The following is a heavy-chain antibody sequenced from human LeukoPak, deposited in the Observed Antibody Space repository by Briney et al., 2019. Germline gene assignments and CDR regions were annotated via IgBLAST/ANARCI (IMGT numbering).Heavy chain of an antibody. Sequence: GGSLRLSCAASGFTFSSYSMNWVRQAPGKGLEWVSYISSSSSTIYYADSVKGRFTISRDNAKNSLYLQMNSLRVEDTAVYYCARDRMRDIWGQGAMVTVSS. CDR1: GFTFSSYS. V-gene: IGHV3-48*01. CDR3: ARDRMRDI. J-gene: IGHJ3*02. CDR2: ISSSSSTI.